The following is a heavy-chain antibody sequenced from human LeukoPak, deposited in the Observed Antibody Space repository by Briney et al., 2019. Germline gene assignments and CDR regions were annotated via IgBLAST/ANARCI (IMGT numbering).Heavy chain of an antibody. CDR2: MNPNSGNT. Sequence: ASVTVSCKASGYTFTSYDINWVRQATGQGLEWMGWMNPNSGNTGYAQKFQGRVTMTRNTSISTAYMELSSLRSEDTAEYYCARRIAARRTLDYWGQGTLVTVYS. CDR1: GYTFTSYD. CDR3: ARRIAARRTLDY. D-gene: IGHD6-6*01. J-gene: IGHJ4*02. V-gene: IGHV1-8*01.